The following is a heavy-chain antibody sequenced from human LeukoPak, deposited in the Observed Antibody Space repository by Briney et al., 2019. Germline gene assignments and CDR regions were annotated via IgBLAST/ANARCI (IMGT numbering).Heavy chain of an antibody. CDR2: IYYSGST. J-gene: IGHJ4*02. V-gene: IGHV4-59*01. Sequence: SEALSLTCTVSGGSISSYYWSWIRQPPGKGLEWIGYIYYSGSTNYNPSLKSRVTISVDTSKNQFSLRLSSVTAADTAVYYCARGPRGYSYGYLGYWGQGTLVTVSS. CDR3: ARGPRGYSYGYLGY. D-gene: IGHD5-18*01. CDR1: GGSISSYY.